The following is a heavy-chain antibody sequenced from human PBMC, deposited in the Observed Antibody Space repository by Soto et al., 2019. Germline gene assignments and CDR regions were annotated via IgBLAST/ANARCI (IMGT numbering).Heavy chain of an antibody. D-gene: IGHD7-27*01. CDR3: ARGWGRIFDY. CDR2: INHSGST. J-gene: IGHJ4*01. V-gene: IGHV4-34*01. CDR1: GGSFSGYY. Sequence: QVQLQQWGAGLLTPSETLSLTCAVYGGSFSGYYWNWIRQPPGKGLEWIGEINHSGSTNSNPSLKSRVTLSVDTSKNLFSLKLTSVTAADTVVYYCARGWGRIFDYWGQGTLVTVSS.